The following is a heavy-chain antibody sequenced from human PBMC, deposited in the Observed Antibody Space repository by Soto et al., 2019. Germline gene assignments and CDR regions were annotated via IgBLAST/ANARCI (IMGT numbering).Heavy chain of an antibody. CDR2: ISGSGGST. J-gene: IGHJ4*02. CDR3: AKLVGATLNWYYFDY. Sequence: GGSLRLSCAASGFTFSSYAMSWVRQAPGKGLEWVSAISGSGGSTYYADSVKGRFTISRDNSKNTLYLQMNSLRAEDTAVYYCAKLVGATLNWYYFDYWGQGTLVTVYS. CDR1: GFTFSSYA. D-gene: IGHD1-26*01. V-gene: IGHV3-23*01.